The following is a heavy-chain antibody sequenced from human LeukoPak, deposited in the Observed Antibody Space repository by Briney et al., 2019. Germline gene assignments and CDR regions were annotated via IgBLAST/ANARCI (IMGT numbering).Heavy chain of an antibody. J-gene: IGHJ4*02. V-gene: IGHV4-39*01. Sequence: SETLSLTCTVSGGSISSSSYYWGWIRQPPGKGLEWIGSIYYSGSTYYNPSLKSRVTISVDTSKNQFSLKLSSVTAADTAVYYCARNRFGEFDYRGQGTLVTVSS. CDR1: GGSISSSSYY. CDR2: IYYSGST. D-gene: IGHD3-10*01. CDR3: ARNRFGEFDY.